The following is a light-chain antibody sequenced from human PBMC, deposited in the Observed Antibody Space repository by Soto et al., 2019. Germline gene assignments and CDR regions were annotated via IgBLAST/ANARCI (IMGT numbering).Light chain of an antibody. J-gene: IGKJ1*01. CDR2: GAS. V-gene: IGKV3-20*01. CDR3: QQYGSSGT. CDR1: QSVSNNY. Sequence: SVFGKSTGTPSLSAGERATLSCRASQSVSNNYLAWYQQKPGQAPRLLIYGASNRATGIPDRFSGSGSGTDFTLTISRLEPEDFAVYYCQQYGSSGTFGQGTKVDIK.